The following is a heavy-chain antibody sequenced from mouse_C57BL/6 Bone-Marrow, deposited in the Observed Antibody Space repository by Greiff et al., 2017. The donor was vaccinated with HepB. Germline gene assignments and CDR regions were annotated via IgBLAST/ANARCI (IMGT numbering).Heavy chain of an antibody. V-gene: IGHV1-55*01. CDR2: IYPGSGST. CDR3: ARPLYSLDY. Sequence: QVHVKQPGAELVKPGASVKMSCKASGYTFTSYWITWVKQRPGQGLEWIGDIYPGSGSTNYNEKFKSKATLTVDTSSSTAYMQLSSLTSEDSAVYYCARPLYSLDYWGQGTSVTVSS. J-gene: IGHJ4*01. CDR1: GYTFTSYW. D-gene: IGHD2-12*01.